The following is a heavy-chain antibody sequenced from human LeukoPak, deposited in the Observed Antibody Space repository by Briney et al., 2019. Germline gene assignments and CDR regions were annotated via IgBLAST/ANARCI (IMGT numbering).Heavy chain of an antibody. CDR2: IYTSGGT. CDR3: ARGIYCSSTSCVPNYYYYYMDV. CDR1: GCSISSYD. Sequence: PSETLSLTCTVSGCSISSYDWSWIRQPAGKGLEWIGRIYTSGGTNYNPSPKRRVTMSVDTSKNQFSLQLSSVTAADTAVYYCARGIYCSSTSCVPNYYYYYMDVWGKGTTVTVSS. D-gene: IGHD2-2*01. V-gene: IGHV4-4*07. J-gene: IGHJ6*03.